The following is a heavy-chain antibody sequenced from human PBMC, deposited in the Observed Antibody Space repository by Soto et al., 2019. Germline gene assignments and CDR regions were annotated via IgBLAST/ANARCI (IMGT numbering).Heavy chain of an antibody. CDR3: VKNRGNYDG. CDR2: IPGSGST. V-gene: IGHV3-23*01. Sequence: EVQLLESGGGLVQPGGSLRLSCAASGFTYTNNDMTWVRQAPGKGPEWVSTIPGSGSTSYADSVKGRFTISRDNSNNMLYLQMNSLRAEDTALYYCVKNRGNYDGWGQGTLVTVSS. CDR1: GFTYTNND. J-gene: IGHJ4*02. D-gene: IGHD3-16*01.